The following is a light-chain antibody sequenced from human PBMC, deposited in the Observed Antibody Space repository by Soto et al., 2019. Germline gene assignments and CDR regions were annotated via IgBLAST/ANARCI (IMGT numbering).Light chain of an antibody. CDR2: DAS. V-gene: IGKV3-11*01. CDR1: QSVGSY. J-gene: IGKJ3*01. Sequence: EVVLTQSPATLSLSPGERATLSCRASQSVGSYLAWYQQKPGQAPRRLIYDASNRATGIPARFSGSGSGTDFALTIVSLEPEDFAVYYCQQRSSWPPFTFGPGTKVDIK. CDR3: QQRSSWPPFT.